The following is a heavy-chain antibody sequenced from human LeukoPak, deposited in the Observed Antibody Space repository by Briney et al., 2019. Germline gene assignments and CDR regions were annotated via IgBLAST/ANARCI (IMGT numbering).Heavy chain of an antibody. CDR1: GYTFTSYD. J-gene: IGHJ6*02. V-gene: IGHV1-8*01. CDR2: MNPNSGNT. CDR3: ARAPTGYSYGPYYYYYYGMDV. Sequence: ASVKVSCKASGYTFTSYDINWVRQATGQGLEWMGWMNPNSGNTGYPQKFQGRVTMTRNTSISTAYMELSSLRSEDTAVYYCARAPTGYSYGPYYYYYYGMDVWGQGTTVTVSS. D-gene: IGHD5-18*01.